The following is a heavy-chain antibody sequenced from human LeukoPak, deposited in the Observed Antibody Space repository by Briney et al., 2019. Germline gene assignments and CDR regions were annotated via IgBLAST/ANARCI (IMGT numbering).Heavy chain of an antibody. J-gene: IGHJ4*02. CDR1: GGTFSSYA. Sequence: GASVKVSCKASGGTFSSYAISWVRQAPGQGLEWMGGIIPIFGTANYAQKFQGRATITTDESTSTAYMELSSLRSEDTAVYYCAREAYSSSWGYFDYWGQGTLVTVSS. CDR2: IIPIFGTA. D-gene: IGHD6-13*01. CDR3: AREAYSSSWGYFDY. V-gene: IGHV1-69*05.